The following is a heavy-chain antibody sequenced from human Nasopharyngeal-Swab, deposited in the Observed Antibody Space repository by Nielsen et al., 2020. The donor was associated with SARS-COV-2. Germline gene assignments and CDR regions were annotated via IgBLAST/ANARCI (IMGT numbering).Heavy chain of an antibody. CDR1: GYTFTSYD. J-gene: IGHJ6*02. D-gene: IGHD2-15*01. CDR2: MNPNSGNT. Sequence: ASVKVSCKASGYTFTSYDINWVRQATGQGLEWMGWMNPNSGNTGYAQKFQGRVTMTRNTYISTAYMELSSLRYEDTAVYYCASGVVVAATDYGMDVWGQGTTVTVSS. V-gene: IGHV1-8*01. CDR3: ASGVVVAATDYGMDV.